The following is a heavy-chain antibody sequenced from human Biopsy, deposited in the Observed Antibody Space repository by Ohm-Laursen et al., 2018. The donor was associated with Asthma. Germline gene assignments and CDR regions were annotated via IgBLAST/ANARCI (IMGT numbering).Heavy chain of an antibody. J-gene: IGHJ4*02. CDR2: INSVFGTI. CDR3: ARKAGSCISRTCYSLDF. Sequence: SSVRVSCKSLGGTFNTYVIGWVRQAPGQGLEWMGGINSVFGTITYPQKFQDRVTITADDSTSTVYMELSSLRSEDTAVYYCARKAGSCISRTCYSLDFWGQGTLVTVSS. CDR1: GGTFNTYV. V-gene: IGHV1-69*01. D-gene: IGHD2-2*01.